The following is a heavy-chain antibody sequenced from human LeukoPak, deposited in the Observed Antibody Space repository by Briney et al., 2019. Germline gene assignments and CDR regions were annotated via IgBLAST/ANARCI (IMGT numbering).Heavy chain of an antibody. J-gene: IGHJ3*02. D-gene: IGHD3-22*01. CDR3: ARAELSRHYYDSSGYIDAFDI. CDR2: INAYNGDT. V-gene: IGHV1-18*01. CDR1: NYTFTSYG. Sequence: ASVKVSCKASNYTFTSYGISWVRQAPGQGLEWMAWINAYNGDTNYAQKFQGRVTLTTETSTSTAYMELRSLRSDDTAVYYCARAELSRHYYDSSGYIDAFDIWGQGTMVTVSS.